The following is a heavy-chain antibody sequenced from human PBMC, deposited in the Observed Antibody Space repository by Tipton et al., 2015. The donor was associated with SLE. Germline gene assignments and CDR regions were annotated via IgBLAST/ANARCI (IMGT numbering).Heavy chain of an antibody. Sequence: TLSLTCKVSAGSFTGYYWSWVRQSPTKGLEWIGEIDHTGSTNYNPSLKSRVTISRDTSGNQFSLNLSSVTASDTAVYFCTRAEFSSNWYMYWHFDLWGRGTLVTVSS. CDR2: IDHTGST. D-gene: IGHD6-13*01. J-gene: IGHJ2*01. CDR3: TRAEFSSNWYMYWHFDL. CDR1: AGSFTGYY. V-gene: IGHV4-34*01.